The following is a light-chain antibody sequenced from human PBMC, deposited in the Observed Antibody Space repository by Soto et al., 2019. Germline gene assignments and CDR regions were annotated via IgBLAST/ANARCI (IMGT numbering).Light chain of an antibody. CDR1: QDVSSSY. J-gene: IGKJ4*01. V-gene: IGKV3-20*01. Sequence: EIVLTQSPGTLSLSPGERATLSCRASQDVSSSYLAWYQQKLGQAPRLLMYGTSNRATGIPDRFSGSGSGTEFTLTISSLQSEDFAVYYCQQYNNWPPVTFGGGTKVDIK. CDR2: GTS. CDR3: QQYNNWPPVT.